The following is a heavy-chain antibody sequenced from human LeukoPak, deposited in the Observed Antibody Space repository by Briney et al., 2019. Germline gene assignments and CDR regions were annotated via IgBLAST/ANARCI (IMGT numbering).Heavy chain of an antibody. CDR2: ISYDGSNK. CDR1: GFTFTNYA. J-gene: IGHJ4*02. Sequence: GGSLRLSCAASGFTFTNYAMNWVRQAPGKGLEWVAVISYDGSNKYYADSVKGRFTISRDNSKNTLYLQMNSLRAEDTAVYYCAREGVRGVTTVTSVDYWGQGTLVTVSS. D-gene: IGHD4-17*01. CDR3: AREGVRGVTTVTSVDY. V-gene: IGHV3-30-3*01.